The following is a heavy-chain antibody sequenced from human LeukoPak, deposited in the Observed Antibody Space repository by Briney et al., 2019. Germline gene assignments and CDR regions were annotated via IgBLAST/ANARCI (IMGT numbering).Heavy chain of an antibody. V-gene: IGHV3-66*01. J-gene: IGHJ4*02. CDR1: GFTVSSNY. CDR2: IYRGGST. CDR3: ARETFYYYDSSDYYGIFDY. D-gene: IGHD3-22*01. Sequence: GGSLRLSCAASGFTVSSNYMSWVRQAPGKGLEWDSVIYRGGSTYYADSVKGRFTISRDNSKNTLYLQMNSLRAEDTAVYYCARETFYYYDSSDYYGIFDYWGQGTLVTVSS.